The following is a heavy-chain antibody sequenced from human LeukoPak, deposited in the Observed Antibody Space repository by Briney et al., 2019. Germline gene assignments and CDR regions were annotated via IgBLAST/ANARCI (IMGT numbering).Heavy chain of an antibody. V-gene: IGHV4-39*07. D-gene: IGHD4-17*01. J-gene: IGHJ3*02. Sequence: SETLSLTCAVSGASISGSNYYWGWIRQPPGKGLEWIGSIYYSGSTYYNPSLKSRVTISVDTSKNQFSLKLSSVTAADTAVYYCARSWGGDYAPSAFDKWGQGTMVTVSS. CDR3: ARSWGGDYAPSAFDK. CDR2: IYYSGST. CDR1: GASISGSNYY.